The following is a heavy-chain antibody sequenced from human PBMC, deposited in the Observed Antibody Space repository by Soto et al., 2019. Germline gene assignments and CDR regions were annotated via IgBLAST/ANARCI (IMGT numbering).Heavy chain of an antibody. V-gene: IGHV3-30*18. Sequence: QVQLVESGGGVVQPGRSLRLSCAASGFTFSSYGMHWVRQAPGKGLEWVAVISYDGSNKYYADSVKGRFTISRDNSKNTLFLQMNSLRAEDTAVYYCAKDARYYDSSGYYSYWGQGTLVTVSS. J-gene: IGHJ4*02. CDR3: AKDARYYDSSGYYSY. CDR1: GFTFSSYG. D-gene: IGHD3-22*01. CDR2: ISYDGSNK.